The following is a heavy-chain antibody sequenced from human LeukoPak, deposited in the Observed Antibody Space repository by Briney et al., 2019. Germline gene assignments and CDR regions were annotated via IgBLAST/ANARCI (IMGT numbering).Heavy chain of an antibody. J-gene: IGHJ4*02. CDR2: INPSGGST. CDR1: GYTFTSYY. D-gene: IGHD3-10*01. CDR3: ARARGGPIES. Sequence: ASVRVSCKASGYTFTSYYMLWVRQAPGQGLEWVGIINPSGGSTGYAQKFQGRVTMTRDTSTSTVYMELSSLRSEDTAVYYCARARGGPIESWGQGTLVTVSS. V-gene: IGHV1-46*01.